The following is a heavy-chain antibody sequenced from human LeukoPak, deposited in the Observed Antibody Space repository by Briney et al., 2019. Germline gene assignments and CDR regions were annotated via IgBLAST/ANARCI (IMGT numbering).Heavy chain of an antibody. CDR2: IYHSGST. D-gene: IGHD2-2*01. CDR3: ARGRVELRYCSSTSCYLSHYYYYYYMDV. CDR1: GGSINSSNW. V-gene: IGHV4-4*02. Sequence: SGTLSLTCAVSGGSINSSNWWSWVRQPPGKGLEWIGEIYHSGSTNYNPSLKSRVTISVDTSKNQFSLKLSSVTAADTAVYYCARGRVELRYCSSTSCYLSHYYYYYYMDVWGKGTTVTVSS. J-gene: IGHJ6*03.